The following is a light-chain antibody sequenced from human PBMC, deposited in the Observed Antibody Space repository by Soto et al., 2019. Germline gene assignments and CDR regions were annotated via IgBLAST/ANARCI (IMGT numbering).Light chain of an antibody. V-gene: IGKV1-27*01. CDR1: QSFSTY. J-gene: IGKJ4*01. Sequence: PAALSGSVGDRVTITCRASQSFSTYLAWYQQKPGKVPKLLISGISTLQSGVPSRFSGSGYGTEFTLTISKLQPEDVATYYCQKYPTATLTFGGGTKVDIK. CDR3: QKYPTATLT. CDR2: GIS.